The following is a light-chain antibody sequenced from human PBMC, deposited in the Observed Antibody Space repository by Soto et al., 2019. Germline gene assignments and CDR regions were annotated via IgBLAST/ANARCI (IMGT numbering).Light chain of an antibody. CDR1: QSISSW. CDR3: HQYNSYLVP. CDR2: KAS. V-gene: IGKV1-5*03. Sequence: DIPMTQSPSTLSASVGDRVTITCRASQSISSWLAWYQQKPGKAPKLLIYKASSLESGVPSRFSGSGSGTEFTLNISSLQPDDFATYYCHQYNSYLVPFGPGTKVDS. J-gene: IGKJ3*01.